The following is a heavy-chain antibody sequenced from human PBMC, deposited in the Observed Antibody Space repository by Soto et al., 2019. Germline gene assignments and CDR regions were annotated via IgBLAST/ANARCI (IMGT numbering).Heavy chain of an antibody. CDR2: ISGSGGST. J-gene: IGHJ3*02. D-gene: IGHD5-12*01. CDR3: AKIMATKGYGAFDI. Sequence: GSLRLACAASGFTFISYAIIVFRHSAGKWLEWVSAISGSGGSTYYADSVKGRFTISRDNSKNTLYLQMNSLRAEDTAVYYCAKIMATKGYGAFDIWGQGTMVTVSS. CDR1: GFTFISYA. V-gene: IGHV3-23*01.